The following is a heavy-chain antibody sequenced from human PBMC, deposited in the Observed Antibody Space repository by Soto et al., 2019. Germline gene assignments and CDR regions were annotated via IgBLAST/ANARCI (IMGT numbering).Heavy chain of an antibody. V-gene: IGHV4-4*07. CDR2: IYNSGII. Sequence: SETLSLTCSVFGDSISRYYWSWIRQPAGKGLEFTGRIYNSGIINYNPSLESRVTMSVDPSKNQISLQLSSATAADTAMYYCARGPYCGEECYFAYWGQGTLVTVSS. D-gene: IGHD3-10*01. CDR3: ARGPYCGEECYFAY. J-gene: IGHJ4*02. CDR1: GDSISRYY.